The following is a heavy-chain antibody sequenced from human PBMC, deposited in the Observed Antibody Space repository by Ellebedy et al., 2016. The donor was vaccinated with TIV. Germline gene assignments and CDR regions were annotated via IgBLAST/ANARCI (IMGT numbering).Heavy chain of an antibody. CDR2: IVGSGA. CDR1: GFTFSPYA. CDR3: TSPAVGYTTGCCRYYFDY. Sequence: GESLKISCAASGFTFSPYAMAWVRQAPGKGLEWVSGIVGSGAEKYADSVKGRFTISRDNSKRTVDLQMRSVRAEDTAVYYCTSPAVGYTTGCCRYYFDYWGLGTLVTVSS. V-gene: IGHV3-23*01. J-gene: IGHJ4*02. D-gene: IGHD2-2*02.